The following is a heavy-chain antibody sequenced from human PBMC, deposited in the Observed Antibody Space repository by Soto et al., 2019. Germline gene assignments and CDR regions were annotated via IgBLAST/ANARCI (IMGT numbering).Heavy chain of an antibody. CDR3: ARDRRYCGSTSCYRRGAFDI. Sequence: ASVKVSCKASGGTFSSYAISWVRQAPGQGLEWMGGIIPILGIANYAQKFQGRVTITADKSTSTAYMELSSLRSEDTAVYYCARDRRYCGSTSCYRRGAFDIWGQGTMVTVSS. J-gene: IGHJ3*02. CDR2: IIPILGIA. D-gene: IGHD2-2*02. V-gene: IGHV1-69*10. CDR1: GGTFSSYA.